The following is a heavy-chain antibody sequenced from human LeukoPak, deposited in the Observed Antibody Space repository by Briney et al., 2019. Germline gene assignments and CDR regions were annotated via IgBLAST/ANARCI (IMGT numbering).Heavy chain of an antibody. Sequence: GGSLRLPCAASGFTFSSYSMNWVRQAPGKGLEWVSSISSSSSFIYYADSVKGRFTISRDNAKNTLYLQMDSLRADDTAVYYCAKEDYNGPGNYFSFWGQGTLVTVSS. D-gene: IGHD3-10*01. CDR3: AKEDYNGPGNYFSF. CDR2: ISSSSSFI. CDR1: GFTFSSYS. J-gene: IGHJ4*02. V-gene: IGHV3-21*01.